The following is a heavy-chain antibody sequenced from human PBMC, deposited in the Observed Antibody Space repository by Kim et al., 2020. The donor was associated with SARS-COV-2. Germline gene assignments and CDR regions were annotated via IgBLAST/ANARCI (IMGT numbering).Heavy chain of an antibody. CDR2: IYSGGST. J-gene: IGHJ6*02. Sequence: GGSLRLSCAASGFAVGSNYTRWVRQAPGKGLEWLSIIYSGGSTYYADSVEGRFINATDTSKNTLYLQMNNLRPEDTALYYCVRVISGVPLGYYGMDVWGQGTTVTVSS. CDR3: VRVISGVPLGYYGMDV. D-gene: IGHD2-15*01. V-gene: IGHV3-53*01. CDR1: GFAVGSNY.